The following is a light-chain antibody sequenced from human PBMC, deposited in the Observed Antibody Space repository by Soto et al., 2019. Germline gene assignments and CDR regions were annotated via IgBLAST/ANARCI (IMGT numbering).Light chain of an antibody. CDR3: QQSYSIPWT. J-gene: IGKJ1*01. V-gene: IGKV1-39*01. CDR2: AAS. CDR1: QSISRF. Sequence: DIQMTQSPSSLPASVGDRVTITCRASQSISRFLNWYRRKPGEAPNLLITAASSLQSGVPSRFSGSGSGTDFSLTISSLQPEDFATYYCQQSYSIPWTFGQGTKVDSK.